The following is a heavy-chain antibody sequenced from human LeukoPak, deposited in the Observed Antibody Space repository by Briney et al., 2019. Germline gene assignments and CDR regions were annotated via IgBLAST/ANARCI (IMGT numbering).Heavy chain of an antibody. CDR1: GGSISSGDYY. V-gene: IGHV4-31*03. CDR2: IYYSGNT. CDR3: ARGSRIQLWLSNWFDP. Sequence: SETLSLTCTVSGGSISSGDYYWSWISQHPGKGLEWIGYIYYSGNTYYNPSLRSRVTMSLDTSKNQFSLNLSSVTAADTAVYYCARGSRIQLWLSNWFDPWGQGTLVTVSS. J-gene: IGHJ5*02. D-gene: IGHD5-18*01.